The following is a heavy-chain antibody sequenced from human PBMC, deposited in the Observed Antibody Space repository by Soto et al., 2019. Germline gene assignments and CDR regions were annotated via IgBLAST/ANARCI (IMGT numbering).Heavy chain of an antibody. Sequence: EVQLVESGGGLVQPGGSLRLSCAASGFAFSSYEMNWVRQAPGMGLEWVSYITSSGDTIYYADSVKGRFTISRDNAKNSLYLQMNSLRAEDTAVYYCARDGVGVDYGDFLLDYWGQGTLVTVSS. CDR1: GFAFSSYE. CDR2: ITSSGDTI. V-gene: IGHV3-48*03. J-gene: IGHJ4*02. CDR3: ARDGVGVDYGDFLLDY. D-gene: IGHD4-17*01.